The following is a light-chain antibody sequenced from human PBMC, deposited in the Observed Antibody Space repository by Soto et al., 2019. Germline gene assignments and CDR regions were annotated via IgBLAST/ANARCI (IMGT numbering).Light chain of an antibody. CDR1: SSDVGAYNY. CDR2: EVT. Sequence: QSVLTQPPSVSGSPGQSVTISCTGTSSDVGAYNYVCWYQQHPGKPPKLLISEVTKRPSGVPDRFSGSKSGNTASLTVSGLQAEDEADYYCSSYAGNSGGVFGGGTKVTVL. V-gene: IGLV2-8*01. CDR3: SSYAGNSGGV. J-gene: IGLJ2*01.